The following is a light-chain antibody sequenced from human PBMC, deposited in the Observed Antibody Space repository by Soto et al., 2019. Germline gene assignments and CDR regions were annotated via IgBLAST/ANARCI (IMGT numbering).Light chain of an antibody. V-gene: IGLV2-23*02. J-gene: IGLJ3*02. CDR2: EVN. Sequence: QSALTQPASVSGSPGQSITISCTGTSSDVGSYNLVSWYQQLPGKAPKLIIYEVNERPAGISDRFSGSKAGNTASLTISGLQGEDEAYYCCCSYVGSSILMFGGGTKVTVL. CDR1: SSDVGSYNL. CDR3: CSYVGSSILM.